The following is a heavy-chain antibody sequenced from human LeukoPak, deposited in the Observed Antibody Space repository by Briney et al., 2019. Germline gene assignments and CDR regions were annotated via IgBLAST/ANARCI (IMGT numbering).Heavy chain of an antibody. D-gene: IGHD1-26*01. CDR3: ARVGATIENY. J-gene: IGHJ4*02. CDR1: GYSISSGYY. V-gene: IGHV4-38-2*02. CDR2: IYYSGST. Sequence: SETLSLTCTVSGYSISSGYYWGWIRQPPGKGLEWIGSIYYSGSTYYNPSLKSRVTISVDTSKNQFSLKLSSVTAADTAVYYCARVGATIENYWGQGTLVTVSS.